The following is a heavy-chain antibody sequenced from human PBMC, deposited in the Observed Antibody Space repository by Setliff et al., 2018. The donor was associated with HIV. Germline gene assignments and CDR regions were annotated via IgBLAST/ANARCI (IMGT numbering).Heavy chain of an antibody. CDR3: VKACRTEVTDTWGANYFDY. D-gene: IGHD3-16*01. V-gene: IGHV1-69*05. CDR1: GGTFGRFG. CDR2: IIPTFTRA. Sequence: SVKVSCKASGGTFGRFGISWVRQAPGQGLEWMGGIIPTFTRANYAQKFQARVTITTDKSTSTAFMELMSLTSEDTAIYYCVKACRTEVTDTWGANYFDYWGQGTLVTVSS. J-gene: IGHJ4*02.